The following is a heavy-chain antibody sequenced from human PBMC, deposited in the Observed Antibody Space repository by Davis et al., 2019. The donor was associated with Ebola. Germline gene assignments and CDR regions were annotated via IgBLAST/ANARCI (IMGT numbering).Heavy chain of an antibody. J-gene: IGHJ4*02. D-gene: IGHD1-20*01. CDR1: GYTFTGYY. CDR3: AILPRHNWNPATTPGGVDY. Sequence: ASVKVSCKASGYTFTGYYMHWVRQAPGQGLEWMGRINPNSGGTNYAQKFQGRVTMTRDTSISTAYMELSRLRSDDTAVYYCAILPRHNWNPATTPGGVDYWGQGTLVTVSS. V-gene: IGHV1-2*06. CDR2: INPNSGGT.